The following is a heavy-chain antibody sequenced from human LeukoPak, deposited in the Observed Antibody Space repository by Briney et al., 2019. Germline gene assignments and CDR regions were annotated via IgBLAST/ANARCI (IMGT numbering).Heavy chain of an antibody. D-gene: IGHD3-16*01. V-gene: IGHV3-7*01. Sequence: GGSLRPSCAASGFTFSSYWMSWVRQAPGKGLEWVANIKQDGSEKYYVDSVKGRFTISRDNAKNSLYLQMNSLRAEDTAVYYCARYVWGSPQYYFDYWGQGTLVTVSS. J-gene: IGHJ4*02. CDR1: GFTFSSYW. CDR2: IKQDGSEK. CDR3: ARYVWGSPQYYFDY.